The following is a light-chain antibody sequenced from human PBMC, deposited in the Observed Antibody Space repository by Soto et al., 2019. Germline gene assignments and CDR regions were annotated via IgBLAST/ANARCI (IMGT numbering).Light chain of an antibody. CDR3: QKYNSAPRT. J-gene: IGKJ1*01. CDR2: AAS. V-gene: IGKV1-27*01. CDR1: QGISNY. Sequence: HTTQSPSSLSASVGDRVTIPCRASQGISNYLAWYQQKPGKVPKLLIYAASTLQSGVPSRFSGGGSGTDFTLTISSLQPEDVATYYCQKYNSAPRTFGQGTKVDIK.